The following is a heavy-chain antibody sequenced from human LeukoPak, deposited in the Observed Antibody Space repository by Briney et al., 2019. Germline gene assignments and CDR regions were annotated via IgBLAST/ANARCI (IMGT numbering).Heavy chain of an antibody. CDR3: AKAMLRGLTPTHFDY. Sequence: GRSLRLSCAASGFTFRTYAMNWVRQAPGKGLEWVAVISDDGSNKYYAESVKGQFTISRDNAKNSLYLQMNTLRAEDMALYYCAKAMLRGLTPTHFDYWGQGTLVTVSS. CDR1: GFTFRTYA. CDR2: ISDDGSNK. V-gene: IGHV3-30*04. D-gene: IGHD3-10*01. J-gene: IGHJ4*02.